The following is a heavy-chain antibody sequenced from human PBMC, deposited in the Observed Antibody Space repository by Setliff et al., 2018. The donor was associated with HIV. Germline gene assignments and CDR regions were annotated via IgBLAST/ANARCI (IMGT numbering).Heavy chain of an antibody. CDR3: ATLIHIPQPLDY. Sequence: ASVKVSCKASGGTLNSETLSWVRQAPGEGLEWMGGIVPVFGRTNYAQKFQGRVTITADESTSTVYMELSGLRSDDTAVYYCATLIHIPQPLDYWGQGTLVTVS. CDR2: IVPVFGRT. CDR1: GGTLNSET. V-gene: IGHV1-69*13. J-gene: IGHJ4*02.